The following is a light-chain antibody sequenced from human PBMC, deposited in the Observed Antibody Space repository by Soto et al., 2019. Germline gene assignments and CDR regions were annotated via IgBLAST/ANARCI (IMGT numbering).Light chain of an antibody. V-gene: IGKV1-5*03. CDR2: KAS. J-gene: IGKJ1*01. Sequence: DIQMTQSPSTLSASVGDRVTITCRASQSISSWVAWYQQRPGKAPKLLIYKASSVESGVPSRFSGSGSGTEFTLTISILQPDYLSTYHCDQYYIYWTFGQGPK. CDR3: DQYYIYWT. CDR1: QSISSW.